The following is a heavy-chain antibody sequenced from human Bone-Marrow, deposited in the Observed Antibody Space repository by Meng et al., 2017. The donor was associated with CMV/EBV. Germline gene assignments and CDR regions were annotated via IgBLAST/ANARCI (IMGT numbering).Heavy chain of an antibody. D-gene: IGHD6-6*01. Sequence: GGSLRLSCAASGFTVSSNYMSWVRQAPGKGLEWVSVIYSGGSTYYADSVKGRFTISRDNSKNTLYLQMNSLRAEDTAVYYCARDWRIAAPREGFNYYGMDVWGQGTTVTVSS. CDR3: ARDWRIAAPREGFNYYGMDV. J-gene: IGHJ6*02. V-gene: IGHV3-53*01. CDR2: IYSGGST. CDR1: GFTVSSNY.